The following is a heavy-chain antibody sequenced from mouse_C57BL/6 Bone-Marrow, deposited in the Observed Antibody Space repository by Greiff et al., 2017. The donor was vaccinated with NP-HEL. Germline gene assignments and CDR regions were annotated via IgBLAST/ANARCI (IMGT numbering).Heavy chain of an antibody. V-gene: IGHV14-4*01. Sequence: EVQLQQSGAELVRPGASVKLSCTASGFNITDDYMHWVKQRPEQGLEWIGWIDPENGDTEYASKFQGKATITADTSSNTAYLQLRSLTSEDTAVYYCTLYGNYLDYWGQGTTLTVSS. CDR2: IDPENGDT. CDR1: GFNITDDY. D-gene: IGHD2-1*01. J-gene: IGHJ2*01. CDR3: TLYGNYLDY.